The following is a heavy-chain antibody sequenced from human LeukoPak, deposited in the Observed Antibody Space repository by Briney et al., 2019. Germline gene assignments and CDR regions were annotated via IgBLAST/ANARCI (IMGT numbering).Heavy chain of an antibody. V-gene: IGHV4-34*01. CDR2: IYYSGST. CDR3: ARVGVDYSGNIIKYFFDY. CDR1: GGSFSGYY. Sequence: PSETLSLTCAVYGGSFSGYYWSWIRQPPGKGLEWIGSIYYSGSTYYNPSLKSRVTISVDTSKNQFSLKLSPVTAADTAVYYCARVGVDYSGNIIKYFFDYWGQGTLVTVSS. D-gene: IGHD4-23*01. J-gene: IGHJ4*02.